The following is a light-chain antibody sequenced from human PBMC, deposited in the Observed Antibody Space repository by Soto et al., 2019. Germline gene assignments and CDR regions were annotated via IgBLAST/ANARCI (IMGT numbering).Light chain of an antibody. CDR1: QTISTW. CDR3: QQYNSYPLA. CDR2: DAS. Sequence: DIQLTQCPRTRAASVGDRVTITCRASQTISTWMAWYRQKRGKAPKLRGYDASTLQSGVASRFSGSGSGTEFTLIISSLQPDDFATHFCQQYNSYPLAFGPGTRLEIK. J-gene: IGKJ5*01. V-gene: IGKV1-5*01.